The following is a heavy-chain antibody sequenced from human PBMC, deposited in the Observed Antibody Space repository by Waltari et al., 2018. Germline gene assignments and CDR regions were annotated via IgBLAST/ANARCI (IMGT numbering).Heavy chain of an antibody. J-gene: IGHJ4*02. V-gene: IGHV3-53*01. Sequence: EVQLVESGGGLIQPGGSLRLSCAASGFTASSNYMRWARPPPGKGLEWVSVIYSGGSTYYADSVKGRFTISRDNSKNTLYLQMNSLRAEDTAVYYCARDLQIWGQGTLVTVSS. CDR3: ARDLQI. CDR1: GFTASSNY. CDR2: IYSGGST.